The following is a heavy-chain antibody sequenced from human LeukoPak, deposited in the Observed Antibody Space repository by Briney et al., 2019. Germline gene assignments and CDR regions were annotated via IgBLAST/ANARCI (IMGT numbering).Heavy chain of an antibody. V-gene: IGHV4-38-2*01. CDR1: GYSISSGYY. Sequence: PSETLSLTCAVSGYSISSGYYWGWIRQPPGKGLEWIGSNYHSGSTYYNPSLKSRVTISVDTSKNQFSLKLSSVTAADTAMYYCARGVGIDYWGQGTLVSVSS. CDR3: ARGVGIDY. D-gene: IGHD2-15*01. J-gene: IGHJ4*02. CDR2: NYHSGST.